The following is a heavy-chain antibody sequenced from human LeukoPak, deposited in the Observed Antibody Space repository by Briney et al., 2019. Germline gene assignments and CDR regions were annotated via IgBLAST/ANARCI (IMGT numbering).Heavy chain of an antibody. D-gene: IGHD3-22*01. CDR3: ARASYYYDTSGYNWYFAL. J-gene: IGHJ2*01. Sequence: SETLSLTCTVSGGSNSDYYWSWIRQPPGKGLEWIGYIYYSGTTRYNASLKSRVTLSVDTSKNQLSLNLSSVTAEVTAVYYDARASYYYDTSGYNWYFALWGRGTLVTVSS. CDR1: GGSNSDYY. CDR2: IYYSGTT. V-gene: IGHV4-59*08.